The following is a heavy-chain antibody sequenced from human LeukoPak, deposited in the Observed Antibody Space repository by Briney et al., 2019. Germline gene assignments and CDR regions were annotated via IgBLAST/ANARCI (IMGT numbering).Heavy chain of an antibody. D-gene: IGHD2-21*02. CDR1: GYSITSGYY. CDR3: ARDLVTVIDY. CDR2: IYHSGKT. Sequence: SETLSLTCSVSGYSITSGYYWGWIRQPPGQGLEWIGSIYHSGKTYYNPSLKSRVTILVDTSQNQFSLKLTSVTASDTAVYYCARDLVTVIDYWGQGTLVTVSS. J-gene: IGHJ4*02. V-gene: IGHV4-38-2*02.